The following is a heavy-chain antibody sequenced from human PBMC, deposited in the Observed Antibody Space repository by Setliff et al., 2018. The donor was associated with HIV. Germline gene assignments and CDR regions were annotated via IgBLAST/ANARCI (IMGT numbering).Heavy chain of an antibody. CDR1: GFTLSSYW. V-gene: IGHV3-74*01. Sequence: PSETLSLSCAASGFTLSSYWMHWVRQAPGKGLVYVSHINGDGSTTTYADSVKGRFTISRDNAKNTLYLQMNSLRAEDTAVYYCTRDYRNLGFDLWGRGSLVTVSS. CDR3: TRDYRNLGFDL. D-gene: IGHD4-4*01. CDR2: INGDGSTT. J-gene: IGHJ2*01.